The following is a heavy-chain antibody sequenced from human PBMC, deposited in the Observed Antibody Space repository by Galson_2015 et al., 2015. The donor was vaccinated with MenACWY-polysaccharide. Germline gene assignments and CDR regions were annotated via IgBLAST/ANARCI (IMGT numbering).Heavy chain of an antibody. J-gene: IGHJ3*02. CDR1: GYTFISYD. V-gene: IGHV1-8*01. D-gene: IGHD3-22*01. CDR3: VRVGYYDSSGYSLNAFDI. CDR2: MNPNSGNT. Sequence: SVKVSCKASGYTFISYDFNWVRQATGQGLEWMGWMNPNSGNTGYAQKFQGRVTMTRNTSISTAYMELSSLRSEDTAVYYCVRVGYYDSSGYSLNAFDIWGQGTMVTVSS.